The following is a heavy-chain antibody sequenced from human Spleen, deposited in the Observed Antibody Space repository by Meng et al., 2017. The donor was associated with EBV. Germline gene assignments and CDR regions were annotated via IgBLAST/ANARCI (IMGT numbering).Heavy chain of an antibody. D-gene: IGHD4-11*01. CDR2: MNSNTGNT. Sequence: QVQLGQSGAEVQTPGASVKVSCKASGYTFTNYDINWVRQATGQGLEWMGWMNSNTGNTGFSQKFQGRVTMTRDISMSTAYMTLSGLKSDDTAVYYCARDGHDYNFDYWGQGTLVTVSS. CDR3: ARDGHDYNFDY. V-gene: IGHV1-8*01. J-gene: IGHJ4*02. CDR1: GYTFTNYD.